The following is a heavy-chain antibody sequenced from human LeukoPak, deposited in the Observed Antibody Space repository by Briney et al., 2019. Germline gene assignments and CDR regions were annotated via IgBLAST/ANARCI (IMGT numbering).Heavy chain of an antibody. CDR2: INHSGST. D-gene: IGHD3-10*01. CDR3: ARGLVLLWFGEPRTDMDV. V-gene: IGHV4-34*01. J-gene: IGHJ6*03. CDR1: GGSFSGYY. Sequence: KPSETLSLTCAVYGGSFSGYYWSWIRQPPGKGLEWIGEINHSGSTNYNPSLKSRVTISVDTSKNQFSLKLRSVTAADTAVYYCARGLVLLWFGEPRTDMDVWGKGTTVTVSS.